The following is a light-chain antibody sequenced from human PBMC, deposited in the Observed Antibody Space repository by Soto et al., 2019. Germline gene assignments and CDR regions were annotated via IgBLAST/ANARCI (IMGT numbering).Light chain of an antibody. J-gene: IGKJ1*01. CDR1: QSVSSN. Sequence: EIVMTQSPATLSVSPGEKATLSCMASQSVSSNLAWYQQKPGQAPRLLIYGASARATGISCRFSGSGSGTEFTLTISSLQSEDFAVYYCQQYNNWPRTFGQGTKV. V-gene: IGKV3-15*01. CDR2: GAS. CDR3: QQYNNWPRT.